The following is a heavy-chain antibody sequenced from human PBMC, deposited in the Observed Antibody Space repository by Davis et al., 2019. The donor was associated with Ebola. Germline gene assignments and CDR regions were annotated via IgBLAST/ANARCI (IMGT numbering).Heavy chain of an antibody. CDR3: ASRYFDWLSLFDY. CDR2: IYYSGST. J-gene: IGHJ4*02. D-gene: IGHD3-9*01. CDR1: GGSISSVDYY. Sequence: LRLSCTVSGGSISSVDYYWSWIRQPPGKGLEWIGYIYYSGSTYYNPSLKSRVTISVDTSKNQFSLKLSSVTAADTAVYYCASRYFDWLSLFDYWGQGTLVTVSS. V-gene: IGHV4-30-4*01.